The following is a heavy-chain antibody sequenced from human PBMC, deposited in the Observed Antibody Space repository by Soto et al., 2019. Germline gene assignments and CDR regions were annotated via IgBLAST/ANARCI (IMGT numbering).Heavy chain of an antibody. V-gene: IGHV1-3*01. J-gene: IGHJ5*02. CDR3: ARGAHPPRHWFDP. Sequence: QVQLVQSGAEVKKPGASVKVSCKASGYTFTSYAMHWVRQAPGQRLEWMGWINAGNGNTKYSQKFQGRVTITSDTSASTAYMELSSLRSEDTAVYYCARGAHPPRHWFDPWGQGTLVTVSS. CDR1: GYTFTSYA. CDR2: INAGNGNT.